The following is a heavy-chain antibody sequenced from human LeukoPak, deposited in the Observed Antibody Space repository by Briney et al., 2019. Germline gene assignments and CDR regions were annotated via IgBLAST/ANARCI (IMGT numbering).Heavy chain of an antibody. J-gene: IGHJ4*02. V-gene: IGHV1-2*02. CDR1: GYTFTSYG. CDR2: INPNSGGT. Sequence: ATVKVSCKASGYTFTSYGISWVRQAPGQGLEWMGWINPNSGGTNYAQKFQGRVTMTRDTSISTAYMELSRLRSDDTAVYYCASGEVVPAAIGGYWGQGTLVTVSS. CDR3: ASGEVVPAAIGGY. D-gene: IGHD2-2*02.